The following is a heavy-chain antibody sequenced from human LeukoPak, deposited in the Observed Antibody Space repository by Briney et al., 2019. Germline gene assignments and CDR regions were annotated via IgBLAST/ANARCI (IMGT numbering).Heavy chain of an antibody. CDR2: ISTTGSSI. D-gene: IGHD3-10*01. J-gene: IGHJ4*02. V-gene: IGHV3-48*03. CDR3: ANRGAGELESF. Sequence: GGSLRLSCAASGFTFSSYEMNWVRQAPGKGLEWVSYISTTGSSIYYADSVKGRFTISRDNVKNLLYLQMNSLRAEDTAVYYCANRGAGELESFWGQGTLVTVSS. CDR1: GFTFSSYE.